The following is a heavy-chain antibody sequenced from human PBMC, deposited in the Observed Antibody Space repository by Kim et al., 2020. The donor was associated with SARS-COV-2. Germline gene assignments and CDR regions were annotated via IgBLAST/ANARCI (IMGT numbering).Heavy chain of an antibody. D-gene: IGHD6-13*01. Sequence: ANYAQKFQGRVTITADESTSTAYMELSSLRSEDTAVYYCARVSSSSWYDYWGQGTLVTVSS. J-gene: IGHJ4*02. V-gene: IGHV1-69*01. CDR3: ARVSSSSWYDY. CDR2: A.